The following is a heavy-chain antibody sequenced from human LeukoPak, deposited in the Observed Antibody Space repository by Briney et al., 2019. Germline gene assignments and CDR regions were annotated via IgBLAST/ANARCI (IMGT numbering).Heavy chain of an antibody. V-gene: IGHV3-23*01. J-gene: IGHJ4*02. CDR3: AFTPGYYDSSGSPN. CDR1: GFTFSSHW. CDR2: ISGSGGST. D-gene: IGHD3-22*01. Sequence: GGSLRLSCAASGFTFSSHWMHWVRQAPGKGLEWVSAISGSGGSTYYADSVKGRFTISRDNSKNTLYLQMNSLRAEDTAVYYCAFTPGYYDSSGSPNWGQGTLVTVSS.